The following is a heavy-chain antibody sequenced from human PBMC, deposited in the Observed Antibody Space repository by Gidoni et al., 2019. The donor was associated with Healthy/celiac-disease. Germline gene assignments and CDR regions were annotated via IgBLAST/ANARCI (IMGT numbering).Heavy chain of an antibody. CDR3: ARDKIVQLEHSISYYYYYYMDV. CDR2: IYTSGST. Sequence: QVQLQESGPGLVKPSETLSLTCTVSGGSISRYYWSWIRQPAGKGLEWIGRIYTSGSTNYNPSLKSRVTMSVDTSKNQFSLKLSSVTAADTAVYYCARDKIVQLEHSISYYYYYYMDVWGKGTTVTVSS. V-gene: IGHV4-4*07. J-gene: IGHJ6*03. CDR1: GGSISRYY. D-gene: IGHD1-1*01.